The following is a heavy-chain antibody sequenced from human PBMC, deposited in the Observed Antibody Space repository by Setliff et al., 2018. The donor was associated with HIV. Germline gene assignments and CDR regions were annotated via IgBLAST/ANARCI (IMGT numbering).Heavy chain of an antibody. Sequence: ASVKVSCKISGYTLTELSIHWVRQAPGKGLEWMANFDPEDVETFYAQKFQGRLTMTEDTSTDTAYMELSSLRSYDTAIFFCATDDLLGGYWFDRWGQGTPVTVSS. J-gene: IGHJ5*01. D-gene: IGHD3-16*01. CDR1: GYTLTELS. V-gene: IGHV1-24*01. CDR3: ATDDLLGGYWFDR. CDR2: FDPEDVET.